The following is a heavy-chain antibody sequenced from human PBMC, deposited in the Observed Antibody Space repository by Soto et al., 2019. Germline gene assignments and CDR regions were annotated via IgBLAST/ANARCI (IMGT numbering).Heavy chain of an antibody. V-gene: IGHV4-59*07. D-gene: IGHD5-12*01. CDR2: IYYSGST. CDR1: GGPISSYS. CDR3: AAGGGLPRYY. Sequence: SDTLSLTCTVSGGPISSYSWSWIRQPPGKGLEWIGYIYYSGSTNYNPSLKSRVTISVDRSKNQFSLKLSSVTAADTAVYYCAAGGGLPRYYWGQGTLVTVS. J-gene: IGHJ4*02.